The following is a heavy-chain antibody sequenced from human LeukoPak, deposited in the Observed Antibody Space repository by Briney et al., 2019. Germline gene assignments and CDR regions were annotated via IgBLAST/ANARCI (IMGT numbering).Heavy chain of an antibody. J-gene: IGHJ4*02. CDR1: GGSISSYY. D-gene: IGHD4-23*01. CDR3: ARVGVDYSGNIIKYYFDY. Sequence: SETLSLTCTVSGGSISSYYWSWIRQPPGKGLEWIGYIYYSGSSNYNPSLKSRVIISVDTSKNQFSLKLSPVIAADTAVYYCARVGVDYSGNIIKYYFDYWGQGTLVTVSS. CDR2: IYYSGSS. V-gene: IGHV4-59*01.